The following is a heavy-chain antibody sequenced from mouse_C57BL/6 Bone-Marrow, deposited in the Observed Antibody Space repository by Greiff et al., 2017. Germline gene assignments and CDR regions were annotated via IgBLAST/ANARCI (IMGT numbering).Heavy chain of an antibody. J-gene: IGHJ1*03. Sequence: VQLQQSGPELVKPGASVKIPCKASGYTFTDYNMDWVKQSHGKSLEWIGDINPNNGGTIYNQKFKGKATLTVDKSSSTAYMELRSLTSEDTAVYYCARSDYGSSYEGWYFDVWGTGTMVTVSS. CDR2: INPNNGGT. CDR3: ARSDYGSSYEGWYFDV. D-gene: IGHD1-1*01. CDR1: GYTFTDYN. V-gene: IGHV1-18*01.